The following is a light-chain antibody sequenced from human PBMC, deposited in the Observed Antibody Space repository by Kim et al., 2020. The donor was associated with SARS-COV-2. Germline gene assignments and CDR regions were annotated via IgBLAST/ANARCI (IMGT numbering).Light chain of an antibody. CDR3: QKTYGGLS. Sequence: DIQMTQSPSSLSASVGDRVTITCRASQNIDNYLSSYQQKPGKAPDLLIYVASTLQSGVPSRFSGSRSGTDFTLTISSLQPEDFAIYYCQKTYGGLSFGGGDKVDIK. CDR1: QNIDNY. V-gene: IGKV1-39*01. CDR2: VAS. J-gene: IGKJ4*01.